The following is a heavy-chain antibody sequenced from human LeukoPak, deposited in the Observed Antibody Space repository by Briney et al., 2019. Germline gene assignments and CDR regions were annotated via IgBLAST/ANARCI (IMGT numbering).Heavy chain of an antibody. Sequence: ASVKVSCKASGYTFTSYGISWVRQAPGQGLEWMGWISAYNGNTNYAQKLQGRVTMTRNTSISTAYMELSSLRSEDTAVYYCARGVAGRRPYYYYMDVWGKGTTVTISS. CDR2: ISAYNGNT. D-gene: IGHD6-19*01. V-gene: IGHV1-18*01. CDR3: ARGVAGRRPYYYYMDV. CDR1: GYTFTSYG. J-gene: IGHJ6*03.